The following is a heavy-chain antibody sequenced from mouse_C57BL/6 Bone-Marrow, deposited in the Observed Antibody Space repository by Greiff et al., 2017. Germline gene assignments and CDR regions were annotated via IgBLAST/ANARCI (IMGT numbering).Heavy chain of an antibody. J-gene: IGHJ1*03. CDR2: IYPGSGST. Sequence: QVQLQQPGAELVKPGASVKMSCKASGYTFTSYWITWVKQRPGQGLEWIGDIYPGSGSTNYNEKFKSKATLTVDTSASPAYMPPSSLTSEDSAFYYCARPYYGNYWYFDGWGTGTTVTVSS. CDR1: GYTFTSYW. V-gene: IGHV1-55*01. D-gene: IGHD2-10*01. CDR3: ARPYYGNYWYFDG.